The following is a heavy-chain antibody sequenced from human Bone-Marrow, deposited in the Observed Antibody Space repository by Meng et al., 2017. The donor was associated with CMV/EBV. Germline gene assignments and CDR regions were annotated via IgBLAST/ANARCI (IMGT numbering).Heavy chain of an antibody. CDR2: IIPIFGTS. CDR3: VVGLAASVVGLTPMDY. V-gene: IGHV1-69*05. CDR1: GANFSGYT. D-gene: IGHD2-15*01. J-gene: IGHJ4*02. Sequence: GANFSGYTAYWVRKAPGQGLEWMGGIIPIFGTSKYAQKFQGRVAINTDESTNTAYMALRSLTSEDTAVYYCVVGLAASVVGLTPMDYWGQGTLVTVSS.